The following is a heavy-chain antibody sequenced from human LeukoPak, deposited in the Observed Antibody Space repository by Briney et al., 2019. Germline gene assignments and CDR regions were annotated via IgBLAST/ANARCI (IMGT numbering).Heavy chain of an antibody. V-gene: IGHV4-59*01. CDR3: ARGALRYFDWLKKDYYYMDV. CDR2: IYYSGST. Sequence: SETLSLTCTVSGGSISSYYWGWIRQPPGKGLEWIGYIYYSGSTNYNPSLKSRVTISVDTSKNQFSLRLSSVTAADTAVYYCARGALRYFDWLKKDYYYMDVWGKGTTVTISS. J-gene: IGHJ6*03. CDR1: GGSISSYY. D-gene: IGHD3-9*01.